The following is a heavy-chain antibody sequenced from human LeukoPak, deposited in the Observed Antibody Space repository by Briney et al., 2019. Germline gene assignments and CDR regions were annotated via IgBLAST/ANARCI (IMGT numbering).Heavy chain of an antibody. CDR1: GGSISSYY. Sequence: SETLSLTCTVSGGSISSYYWSWIRQPPGKGLEWIGYIYYSGSTNYNPSLKSRVTISVDTSKNQFSLKLRSVTAADTAVYYCARVDSSGSDAFDIWGQGTMVTVSS. CDR2: IYYSGST. D-gene: IGHD3-22*01. CDR3: ARVDSSGSDAFDI. V-gene: IGHV4-59*01. J-gene: IGHJ3*02.